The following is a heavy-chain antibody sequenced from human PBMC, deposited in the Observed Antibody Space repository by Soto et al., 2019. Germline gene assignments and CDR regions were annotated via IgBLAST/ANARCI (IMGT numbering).Heavy chain of an antibody. D-gene: IGHD4-17*01. V-gene: IGHV4-4*02. CDR1: GASISSSNW. CDR2: IYHSGST. CDR3: AGGYGGNYFDV. Sequence: QVQLQESGPGLVKPSGTLSLTCAVSGASISSSNWWSCVRQAPGKGMAWMGEIYHSGSTNYNPSLKSRVTISVDASKNHFSLLLTSVTAADTAVYYCAGGYGGNYFDVWGQGLLVTVSS. J-gene: IGHJ4*02.